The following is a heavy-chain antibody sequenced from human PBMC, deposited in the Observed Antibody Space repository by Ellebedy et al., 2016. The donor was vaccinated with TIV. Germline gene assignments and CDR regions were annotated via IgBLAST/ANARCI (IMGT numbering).Heavy chain of an antibody. CDR2: ISGSGGST. V-gene: IGHV3-23*01. D-gene: IGHD6-19*01. Sequence: PGGSLRLSCAASGFTFNNYAMSWVRQAPGKGLEWVSTISGSGGSTYYADSVKGRFTISRDNSKRTVYLQMNSLRVEDTAVYFCARNRDANGWYVDLWGQGTLVTVSS. CDR3: ARNRDANGWYVDL. CDR1: GFTFNNYA. J-gene: IGHJ5*02.